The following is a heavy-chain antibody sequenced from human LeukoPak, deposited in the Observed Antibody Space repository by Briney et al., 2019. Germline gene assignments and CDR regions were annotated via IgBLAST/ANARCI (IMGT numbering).Heavy chain of an antibody. Sequence: PGGSLRLSCAASGFSFSNHWMTWVRQAPGKGLEWVANIKPDGSQQYYVDSMKGRFTISRDNAKNSLYLQMNSLRTEDTAVHYCARHGPSYYFDYWGQGTLVTVSS. CDR1: GFSFSNHW. V-gene: IGHV3-7*03. D-gene: IGHD3-16*01. J-gene: IGHJ4*02. CDR2: IKPDGSQQ. CDR3: ARHGPSYYFDY.